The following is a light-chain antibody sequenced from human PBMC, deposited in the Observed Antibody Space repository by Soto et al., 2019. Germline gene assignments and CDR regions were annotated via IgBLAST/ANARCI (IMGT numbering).Light chain of an antibody. CDR3: QQYETFSGT. J-gene: IGKJ1*01. Sequence: DIQMTQSPSTLSAPVGYTVTVTCRASQSVSGWLAWYQQTPGEAPKLLIYDASALPRGVPSRFSGSGSGTKFALTIAGLQSDDFATYYCQQYETFSGTFWPGTKVDIK. CDR2: DAS. CDR1: QSVSGW. V-gene: IGKV1-5*01.